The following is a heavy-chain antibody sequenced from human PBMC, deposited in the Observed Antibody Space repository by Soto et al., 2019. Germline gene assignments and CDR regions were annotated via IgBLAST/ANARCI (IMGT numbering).Heavy chain of an antibody. J-gene: IGHJ5*01. CDR3: ARVVSLWSGYYQDS. CDR1: GGSVSGGDYY. V-gene: IGHV4-30-4*01. CDR2: IYYSGST. D-gene: IGHD3-3*01. Sequence: TLSRTCPVSGGSVSGGDYYWSWIREPPGKGLEWIGYIYYSGSTYYSPSLKSRVTISIDTSKNQFSLKLSSVTAADTAVYYCARVVSLWSGYYQDSWGQGTLVTVYS.